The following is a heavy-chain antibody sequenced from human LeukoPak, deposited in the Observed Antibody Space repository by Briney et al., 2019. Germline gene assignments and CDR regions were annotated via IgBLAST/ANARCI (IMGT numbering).Heavy chain of an antibody. V-gene: IGHV4-59*02. Sequence: SETLSLTCTISGGSVSDYYWGWIRQSPGKGLEWIGYIYHTGSTSYSPSLKSRVTISADTSQNQFSLKLSSVTAADTAVYYCASRKLGNDYWGQGTLVTVSS. J-gene: IGHJ4*02. CDR1: GGSVSDYY. CDR2: IYHTGST. D-gene: IGHD7-27*01. CDR3: ASRKLGNDY.